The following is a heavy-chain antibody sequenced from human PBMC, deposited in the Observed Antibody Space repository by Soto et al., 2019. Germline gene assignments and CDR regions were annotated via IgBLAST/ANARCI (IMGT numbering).Heavy chain of an antibody. CDR2: IYYSGST. CDR3: ARPSGYSSGCFDY. D-gene: IGHD6-19*01. Sequence: LDTLSLTCTVSGLSISSSNYYWGWIRQPPGKGLEWIGSIYYSGSTYYNPSLKSRVTISVDKSKNQFSLKLSSVTAADTAVYYCARPSGYSSGCFDYWGQGTLVTVSS. CDR1: GLSISSSNYY. V-gene: IGHV4-39*01. J-gene: IGHJ4*02.